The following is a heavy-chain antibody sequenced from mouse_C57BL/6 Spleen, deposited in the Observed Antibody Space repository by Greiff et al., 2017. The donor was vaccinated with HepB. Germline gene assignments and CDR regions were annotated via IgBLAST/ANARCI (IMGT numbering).Heavy chain of an antibody. CDR2: ISSGSSTI. J-gene: IGHJ3*01. D-gene: IGHD2-5*01. CDR3: ARREIYYSNSFAY. V-gene: IGHV5-17*01. CDR1: GFTFSDYG. Sequence: EVKLMESGGGLVKPGGSLKLSCAASGFTFSDYGMHWVRQAPEKGLEWVAYISSGSSTIYYADTVKGRFTISRDNAKNTLFLQMTSLRSEDTAMYYCARREIYYSNSFAYWGQGTLVTVSA.